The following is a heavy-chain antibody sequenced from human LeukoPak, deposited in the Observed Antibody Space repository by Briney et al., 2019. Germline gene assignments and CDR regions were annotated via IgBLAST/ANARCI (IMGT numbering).Heavy chain of an antibody. Sequence: GGSLRLSCTASGFTFCNYAISWVRQAPGKGLAWVSAIGGSGDSTHYADSVRGRFTISRDNSRHTLYLEMNSLRAEDTAVYYCARPGEPLYWYFDLWGCGTVVTVSS. J-gene: IGHJ2*01. V-gene: IGHV3-23*01. CDR3: ARPGEPLYWYFDL. D-gene: IGHD2-2*01. CDR2: IGGSGDST. CDR1: GFTFCNYA.